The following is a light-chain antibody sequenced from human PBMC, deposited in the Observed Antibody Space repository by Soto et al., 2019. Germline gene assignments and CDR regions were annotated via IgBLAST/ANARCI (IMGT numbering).Light chain of an antibody. CDR2: DVS. CDR3: CSYAGSYTWV. CDR1: SSDVGDYNY. Sequence: QSALTQPRSVSRPPGQSVTISCTGTSSDVGDYNYVSWYQQHPGKAPKLMIYDVSERPSGVPDRFSGSKSGNTASLTISGLQAEDEADYYCCSYAGSYTWVFGGGTKLTVL. J-gene: IGLJ3*02. V-gene: IGLV2-11*01.